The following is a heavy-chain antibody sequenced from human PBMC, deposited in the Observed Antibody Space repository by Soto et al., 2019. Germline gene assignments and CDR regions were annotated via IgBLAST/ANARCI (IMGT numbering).Heavy chain of an antibody. CDR1: GGSISSYY. D-gene: IGHD3-3*01. CDR3: ARDVPSTNYDFWSGYSDLEYNWFDP. CDR2: IYYSGST. V-gene: IGHV4-59*01. J-gene: IGHJ5*02. Sequence: PSETLSLTCTVSGGSISSYYWSWIRQPPGKGLEWIGYIYYSGSTNYNPSLKSRVTISVDTSKNQFSLKLSSVTAADTAVYYCARDVPSTNYDFWSGYSDLEYNWFDPWGQGTLVTVS.